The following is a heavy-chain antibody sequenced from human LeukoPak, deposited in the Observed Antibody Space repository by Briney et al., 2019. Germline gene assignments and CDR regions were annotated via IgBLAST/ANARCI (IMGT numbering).Heavy chain of an antibody. CDR3: ARPRLVQGKYDAFDI. D-gene: IGHD6-19*01. CDR1: GYIFTNYY. CDR2: INPSGDSP. V-gene: IGHV1-46*01. J-gene: IGHJ3*02. Sequence: GASVKVSCKASGYIFTNYYMHWVRQAPGQGLEWMGIINPSGDSPRYAQKFQGRVTMTRDMSTSTVYMELSSLRSEDTAVYYCARPRLVQGKYDAFDIWGQGTMVTVSS.